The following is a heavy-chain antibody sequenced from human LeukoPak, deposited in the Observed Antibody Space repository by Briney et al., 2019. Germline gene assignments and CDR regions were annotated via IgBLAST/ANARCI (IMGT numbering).Heavy chain of an antibody. CDR3: AREEGSSGSFDY. D-gene: IGHD6-13*01. Sequence: GGSLRLSCAASGFTFSSYGMHWVRQAPGKGLEWVAVIWYDGSNKYYAPCVNGRFTISRDNSKNTLYMQMNSQRAEHTAVYYCAREEGSSGSFDYWGQGTLVTVSS. CDR1: GFTFSSYG. J-gene: IGHJ4*02. V-gene: IGHV3-33*01. CDR2: IWYDGSNK.